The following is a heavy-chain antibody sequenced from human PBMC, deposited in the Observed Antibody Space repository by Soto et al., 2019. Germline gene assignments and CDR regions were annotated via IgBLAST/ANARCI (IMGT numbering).Heavy chain of an antibody. V-gene: IGHV3-21*01. Sequence: EVQLVESGGGLVKPGGSLRLSCAASGFTFSSYSMNWVRQAPGKGLEWVSAISSSSSYIYYADSVKGRFTISRDNAKNSLYLQMNSLRAEDTAVYYCARVQGGSYRGLYGMDVWGQGTTVTVSS. CDR2: ISSSSSYI. D-gene: IGHD1-26*01. J-gene: IGHJ6*02. CDR1: GFTFSSYS. CDR3: ARVQGGSYRGLYGMDV.